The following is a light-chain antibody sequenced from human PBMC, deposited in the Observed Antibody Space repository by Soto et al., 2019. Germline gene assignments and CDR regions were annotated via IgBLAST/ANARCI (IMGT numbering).Light chain of an antibody. CDR2: HAS. V-gene: IGKV1-5*01. CDR3: QRYNSYPWT. CDR1: QTINNW. J-gene: IGKJ1*01. Sequence: DIQMTQSPSTLSASIGDRVTITCRASQTINNWLAWYQQKPGKAPNLLIYHASNLETGVPSRFSGSAFGTELSLTVRSLQPDDFATYYCQRYNSYPWTFGHGTKVEIK.